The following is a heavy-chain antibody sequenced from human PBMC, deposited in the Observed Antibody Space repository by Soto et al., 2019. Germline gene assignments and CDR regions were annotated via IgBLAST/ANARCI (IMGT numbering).Heavy chain of an antibody. J-gene: IGHJ5*02. D-gene: IGHD2-15*01. V-gene: IGHV1-46*01. CDR3: ARGYCSGGSCYSGWDWFDP. CDR2: INPSGGST. CDR1: GYTFTSYY. Sequence: QVQLVQSGAEVKKPGASVKVSCKASGYTFTSYYMHWVRQAPGQGLEWMGIINPSGGSTSYAQKFQGRVTMTRDTSTSTVYMELSSLRSEDTAEYYCARGYCSGGSCYSGWDWFDPWGQGTLVTVSS.